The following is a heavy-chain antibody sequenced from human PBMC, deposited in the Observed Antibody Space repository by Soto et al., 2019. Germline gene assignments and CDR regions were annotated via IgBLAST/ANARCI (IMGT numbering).Heavy chain of an antibody. CDR1: GYSFTSYW. CDR3: ARHASSLGRIYYYYGMDV. J-gene: IGHJ6*02. V-gene: IGHV5-51*01. CDR2: IYPGDSDT. D-gene: IGHD7-27*01. Sequence: GESLKISCKGSGYSFTSYWIGWVRQMPGKGLEWMGIIYPGDSDTRYSPSFQGQVTISADKSISTAYLQWSSLKASDTAMYYCARHASSLGRIYYYYGMDVWGQGTTVTVSS.